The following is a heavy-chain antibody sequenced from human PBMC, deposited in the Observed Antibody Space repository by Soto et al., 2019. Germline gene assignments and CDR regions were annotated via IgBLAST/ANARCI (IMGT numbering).Heavy chain of an antibody. V-gene: IGHV3-15*01. CDR3: ATFQGAAAGTHYYYYGMDV. CDR1: GFTFSNAW. CDR2: IKSKTDGETT. Sequence: EVQLVESGGGLVEPGGSLRLSCAASGFTFSNAWMSWVRQAPGKGLEWVGRIKSKTDGETTDFAAPVKGRFTISRDDSRNTLYLQMNSLKTEDTAVYYCATFQGAAAGTHYYYYGMDVWGQGTTVTVSS. D-gene: IGHD6-13*01. J-gene: IGHJ6*02.